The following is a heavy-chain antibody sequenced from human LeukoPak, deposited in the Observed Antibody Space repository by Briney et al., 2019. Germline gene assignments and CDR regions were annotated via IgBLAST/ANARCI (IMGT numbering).Heavy chain of an antibody. Sequence: ASVKVSCKASGYTFTGYYMHWVRQAPGQGLEWMGWINPNSGGTNYAQKFQGRVTMTRDTSISTAYMELSRLRSDDTAVYYCARRQFEYSSSSKTRYYYYYMDVWGKGTTVTVSS. J-gene: IGHJ6*03. CDR2: INPNSGGT. CDR3: ARRQFEYSSSSKTRYYYYYMDV. V-gene: IGHV1-2*02. CDR1: GYTFTGYY. D-gene: IGHD6-6*01.